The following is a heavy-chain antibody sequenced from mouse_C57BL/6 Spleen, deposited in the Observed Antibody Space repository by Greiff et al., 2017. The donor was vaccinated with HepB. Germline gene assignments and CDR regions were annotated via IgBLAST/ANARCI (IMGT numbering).Heavy chain of an antibody. Sequence: VQLVESGAELARPGASVKLSCKASGYTFTSYGISWVKQRTGQGLEWIGEIYPRSGNTYYNEKFKGKATLTADKSSSTAYMELRSLTSEDSAVYFCAREGDYGYPFDYWGQGTTLTVSS. D-gene: IGHD2-2*01. CDR1: GYTFTSYG. V-gene: IGHV1-81*01. CDR3: AREGDYGYPFDY. J-gene: IGHJ2*01. CDR2: IYPRSGNT.